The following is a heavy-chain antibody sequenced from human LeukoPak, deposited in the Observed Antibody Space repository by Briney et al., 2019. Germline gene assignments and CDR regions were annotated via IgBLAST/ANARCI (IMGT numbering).Heavy chain of an antibody. CDR2: INPSGRI. CDR1: GGSISSGGYY. J-gene: IGHJ6*03. V-gene: IGHV4-39*07. D-gene: IGHD3-22*01. CDR3: ARGRQEVSMIVVVMTAVSYYLDV. Sequence: PSETLSLTCTVSGGSISSGGYYWTWIRQAPGKGLEWIGEINPSGRISYNPSLKSRLTISVDASKNQFSLNLRSLTAADTAVYYCARGRQEVSMIVVVMTAVSYYLDVWGKGTTVTVS.